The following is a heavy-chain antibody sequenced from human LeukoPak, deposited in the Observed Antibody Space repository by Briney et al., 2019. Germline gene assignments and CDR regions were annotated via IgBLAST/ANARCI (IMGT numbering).Heavy chain of an antibody. CDR3: AKRGVVIRVILVGFHKEAYYFDS. CDR1: GITLSNYA. V-gene: IGHV3-23*01. CDR2: ISDSGGTT. J-gene: IGHJ4*02. D-gene: IGHD3-22*01. Sequence: GGSLRLSCAVSGITLSNYAMSWVRQAPGKGLEWVAGISDSGGTTNYADSVKGRFTISRDNPKNTLYLQMNSLRAEDTAVYFCAKRGVVIRVILVGFHKEAYYFDSWGQGALVTVSS.